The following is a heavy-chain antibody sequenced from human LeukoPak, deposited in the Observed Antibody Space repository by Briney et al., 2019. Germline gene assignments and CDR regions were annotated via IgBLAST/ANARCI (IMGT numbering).Heavy chain of an antibody. D-gene: IGHD1-14*01. V-gene: IGHV4-61*02. CDR2: MYNIGNT. CDR1: GVSITSGSYY. Sequence: PSDTLSLTCSVSGVSITSGSYYWRWIRPPAGKALEWIGRMYNIGNTYYNSSLKSRVSMSVDTSKAQFSLKLSSVAAADSAVYYWARGVHCTTASCQGSYMDVWGKGTTVIVSS. CDR3: ARGVHCTTASCQGSYMDV. J-gene: IGHJ6*03.